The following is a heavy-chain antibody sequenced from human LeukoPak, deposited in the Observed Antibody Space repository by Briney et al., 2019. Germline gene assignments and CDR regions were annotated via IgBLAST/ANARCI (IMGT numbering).Heavy chain of an antibody. J-gene: IGHJ6*03. D-gene: IGHD2-2*01. CDR2: ISAYNGNT. CDR1: GYTFTGYG. V-gene: IGHV1-18*01. CDR3: ARVTKYCSSTSCYYYYYYMDV. Sequence: ASVKVSCKASGYTFTGYGISWVRQAPGQGLEWMGWISAYNGNTNYAQKLQGRVTMTTDTSTSTAYMELRSLRSDDTAVYYCARVTKYCSSTSCYYYYYYMDVWGQGTLVTVSS.